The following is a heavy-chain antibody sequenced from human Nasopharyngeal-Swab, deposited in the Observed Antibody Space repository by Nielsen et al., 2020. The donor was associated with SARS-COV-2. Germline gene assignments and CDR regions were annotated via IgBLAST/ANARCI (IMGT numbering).Heavy chain of an antibody. Sequence: GESLKISCKGSGYSFTSYWIGWVRQMPGKGLEWMGIIYPGDSDTRYSPSFQGQVTISADKSISTAYLQWSSLKASDTAMYYCARHPPARGSYYWTQRNDAFDIWGQGTMVTVSS. CDR2: IYPGDSDT. CDR3: ARHPPARGSYYWTQRNDAFDI. J-gene: IGHJ3*02. CDR1: GYSFTSYW. D-gene: IGHD1-26*01. V-gene: IGHV5-51*01.